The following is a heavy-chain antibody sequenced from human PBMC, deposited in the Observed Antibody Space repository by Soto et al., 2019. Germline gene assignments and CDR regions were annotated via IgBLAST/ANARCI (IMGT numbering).Heavy chain of an antibody. CDR1: GGSFSGYY. Sequence: SETLSLTCAVYGGSFSGYYWSWIRQPPGKGLEWIGEINHSGSTNYNPSLKSRVTMSVDTSKNQFSLKLSSVTAADTAVYYCARGGIHRSDYWGQGTLVTVPQ. D-gene: IGHD6-13*01. V-gene: IGHV4-34*01. CDR3: ARGGIHRSDY. CDR2: INHSGST. J-gene: IGHJ4*02.